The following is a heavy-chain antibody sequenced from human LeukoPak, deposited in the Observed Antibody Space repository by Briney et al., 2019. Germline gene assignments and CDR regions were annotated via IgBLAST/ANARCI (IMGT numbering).Heavy chain of an antibody. Sequence: PGGSLRLSCAASGFTFSSYSMNWVRQAPGKGLEWVSYISSSSRTTYYADSVKGRLTISRDDAKNSLYLQMISLRADDTAVYYCARGSDISDYWGQGTLVTVSS. CDR1: GFTFSSYS. V-gene: IGHV3-48*01. CDR2: ISSSSRTT. CDR3: ARGSDISDY. J-gene: IGHJ4*02. D-gene: IGHD3-9*01.